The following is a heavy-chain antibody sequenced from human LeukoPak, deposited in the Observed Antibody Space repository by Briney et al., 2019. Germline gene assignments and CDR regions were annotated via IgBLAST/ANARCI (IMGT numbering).Heavy chain of an antibody. CDR2: INHSGST. Sequence: SETLSLTCAVYGGSFSGYYWSWIRQPPGKGLEWIGEINHSGSTNYNPSLKSRVTISVDTSKNQFSLKLSSVTAADTAVYYCARLLGSSWGAEYFQHWGQGTLVTVSS. J-gene: IGHJ1*01. D-gene: IGHD6-13*01. CDR1: GGSFSGYY. V-gene: IGHV4-34*01. CDR3: ARLLGSSWGAEYFQH.